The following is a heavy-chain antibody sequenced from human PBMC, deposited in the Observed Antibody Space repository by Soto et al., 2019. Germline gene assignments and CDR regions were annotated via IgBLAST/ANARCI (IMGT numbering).Heavy chain of an antibody. CDR1: GGTFNNYA. V-gene: IGHV1-69*01. CDR3: ARPSYSSSWLPNLDY. CDR2: IVPIFGPA. D-gene: IGHD6-13*01. Sequence: VQLVQSGAEVRMPGSSVKVSCKASGGTFNNYAIHWVRQAPGQGLEWMGGIVPIFGPAKYAQKSRGRVRITADDSTSTAYMDLSSLTSEDTAIYYCARPSYSSSWLPNLDYWGQGTLVTVSS. J-gene: IGHJ4*02.